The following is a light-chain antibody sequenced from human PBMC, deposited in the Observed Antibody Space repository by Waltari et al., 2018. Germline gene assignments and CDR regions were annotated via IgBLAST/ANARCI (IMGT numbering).Light chain of an antibody. CDR2: GAS. J-gene: IGKJ1*01. CDR3: QQYGSSPRT. V-gene: IGKV3-20*01. Sequence: EIVLTQSPGTLSLSPGARATLSCRASQSVSSNYLAWYQQKPGQAPRLLIYGASSRATGIPDRFSGSGSGTDFTLTISRLEPEDFAVYYCQQYGSSPRTFGQGTEVEIK. CDR1: QSVSSNY.